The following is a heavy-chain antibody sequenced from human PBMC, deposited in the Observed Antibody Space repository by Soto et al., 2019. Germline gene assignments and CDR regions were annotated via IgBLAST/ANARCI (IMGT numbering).Heavy chain of an antibody. V-gene: IGHV4-59*08. D-gene: IGHD5-12*01. CDR1: GGPISSYY. J-gene: IGHJ4*02. CDR3: ARTSGYDHV. CDR2: IYYSGST. Sequence: QVQLQESGPGLVKPSETLSLTCTVSGGPISSYYWSWIRQPPGKGLEWIGYIYYSGSTNYNPSLKSRVTISVDTSKNQFSLKLSSVTAADTAVYYCARTSGYDHVWGQGTLVTVSS.